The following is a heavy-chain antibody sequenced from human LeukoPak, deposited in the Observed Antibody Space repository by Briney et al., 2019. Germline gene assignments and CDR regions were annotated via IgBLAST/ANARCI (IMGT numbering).Heavy chain of an antibody. V-gene: IGHV5-51*01. J-gene: IGHJ5*02. CDR1: GYSSTTNW. CDR3: ARPYCNGVCP. D-gene: IGHD2-8*01. CDR2: IYPSDSDT. Sequence: GESLKISCKGFGYSSTTNWIGWVRQLPGKGLEWMGVIYPSDSDTRYSPSFQGQVTISADKSISTAYLQWSTLKASDTAMYYCARPYCNGVCPWGQGTLVTVSS.